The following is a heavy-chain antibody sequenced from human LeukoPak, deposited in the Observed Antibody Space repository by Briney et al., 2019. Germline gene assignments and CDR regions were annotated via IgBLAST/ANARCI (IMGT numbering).Heavy chain of an antibody. Sequence: SETLSLTCTVSGGSISSYYWSWIRQPPGKGLEWIGYIYYSGSTNYNPSLESRVTISIDTSKNQFSLKLSSVTAADTAVYYCARADGSAPPMDYWGQGTLVTVSS. D-gene: IGHD3-10*01. V-gene: IGHV4-59*01. CDR3: ARADGSAPPMDY. CDR1: GGSISSYY. CDR2: IYYSGST. J-gene: IGHJ4*02.